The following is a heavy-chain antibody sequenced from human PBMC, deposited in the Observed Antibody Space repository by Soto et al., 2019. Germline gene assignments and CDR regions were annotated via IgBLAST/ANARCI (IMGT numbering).Heavy chain of an antibody. V-gene: IGHV3-23*01. CDR3: AKGQDIPSVDHFGG. CDR1: RSIFNLFA. Sequence: ASRSIFNLFARYWVRQAPGEGLECVSSISGCGSSTYCADSVKCRFTVSRDHSKNTMYLEMNSLGDGHTAVYYCAKGQDIPSVDHFGGWRPGTLVTVSS. CDR2: ISGCGSST. J-gene: IGHJ1*01. D-gene: IGHD2-15*01.